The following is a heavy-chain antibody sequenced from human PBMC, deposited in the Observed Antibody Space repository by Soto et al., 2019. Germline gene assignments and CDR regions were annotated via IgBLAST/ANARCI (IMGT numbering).Heavy chain of an antibody. CDR2: MYSSGSS. Sequence: SETLSLTYTVSGVSITSYKWTWIRQSPGKGLEWIAYMYSSGSSSYNPSLKSRATISMDTFRNQYSLQLNSATAADTAVYYCAREWSAFDYWGQGILVTVAS. D-gene: IGHD2-15*01. J-gene: IGHJ4*02. V-gene: IGHV4-59*01. CDR3: AREWSAFDY. CDR1: GVSITSYK.